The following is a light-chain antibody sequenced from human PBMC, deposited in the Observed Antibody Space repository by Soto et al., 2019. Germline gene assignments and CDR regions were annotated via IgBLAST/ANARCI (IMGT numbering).Light chain of an antibody. CDR1: SSNIGSEY. Sequence: QSVLTQPPSASGTPGQRVTISCSGSSSNIGSEYVVWYQHLPGTAPKLLIYRNNQRPSGVPDRFAGSKSGTSASLAISGLRSEDEADYYCAAWDDSLNGVVFGGATKLTVL. J-gene: IGLJ2*01. CDR3: AAWDDSLNGVV. V-gene: IGLV1-47*01. CDR2: RNN.